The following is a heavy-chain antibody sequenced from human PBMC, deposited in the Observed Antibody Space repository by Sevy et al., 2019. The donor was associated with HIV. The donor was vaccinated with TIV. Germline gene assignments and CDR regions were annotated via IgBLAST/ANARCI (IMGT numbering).Heavy chain of an antibody. CDR3: TRSPGYTTGWQTHSSHRCDS. D-gene: IGHD6-19*01. J-gene: IGHJ5*01. Sequence: GGSLRLSCAASGFTFSEYYMSWVRLSPRRGLEWLSHISISGSTVYYADSIKGRFTISRDNTKNSLYLQMTSLSPDDTAVYYCTRSPGYTTGWQTHSSHRCDSWGHGTQVTVSS. V-gene: IGHV3-11*01. CDR2: ISISGSTV. CDR1: GFTFSEYY.